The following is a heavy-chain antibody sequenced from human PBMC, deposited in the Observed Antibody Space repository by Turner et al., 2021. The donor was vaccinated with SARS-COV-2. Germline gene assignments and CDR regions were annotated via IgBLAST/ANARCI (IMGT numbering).Heavy chain of an antibody. V-gene: IGHV4-34*01. D-gene: IGHD6-19*01. J-gene: IGHJ4*02. CDR3: ARSGWSLWYFDY. CDR2: INHGEST. CDR1: GGSFSGYY. Sequence: QVQLQQWGAGLLKPSETLSLTCAVYGGSFSGYYWSWIRQPPGKVLEWIGEINHGESTNYNPSLKSRVTISVDTSKNQFSLKLSSVTAADTAVYYCARSGWSLWYFDYWGQGTLVTVSS.